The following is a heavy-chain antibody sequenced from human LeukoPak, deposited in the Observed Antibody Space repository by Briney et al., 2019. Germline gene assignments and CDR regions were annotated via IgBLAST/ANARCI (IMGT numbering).Heavy chain of an antibody. CDR2: IGKSDDGT. D-gene: IGHD2-21*01. CDR3: AKARSEVLAYSHGMDV. J-gene: IGHJ6*02. CDR1: GFTFSNYA. Sequence: GASLRLSCAASGFTFSNYAMSWVRQAPGKGLEWVSGIGKSDDGTHYADSVKGRFTISRDNSKNTLYLQMNSLRAEDAAVYYCAKARSEVLAYSHGMDVWGQGTTVIVSS. V-gene: IGHV3-23*01.